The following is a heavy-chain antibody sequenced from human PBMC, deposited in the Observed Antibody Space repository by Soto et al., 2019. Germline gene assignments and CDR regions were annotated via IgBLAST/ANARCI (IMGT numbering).Heavy chain of an antibody. CDR1: GYSFTSYW. CDR3: ATPVYYYDSAGSPPHAFDI. CDR2: IDPSDSYT. J-gene: IGHJ3*02. Sequence: PGESLKISCKGSGYSFTSYWISWVSQMPGKGLEWMGKIDPSDSYTHYSPSFQGHITISADKSISTAYLQWSTLKASDTAMYYCATPVYYYDSAGSPPHAFDIWGQGTKVTVSS. V-gene: IGHV5-10-1*01. D-gene: IGHD3-22*01.